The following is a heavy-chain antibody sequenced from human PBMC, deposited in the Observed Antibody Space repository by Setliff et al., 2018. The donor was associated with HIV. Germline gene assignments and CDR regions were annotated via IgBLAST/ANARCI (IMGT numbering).Heavy chain of an antibody. CDR1: GYSFGTYD. CDR3: ARDSSFNMDV. Sequence: ASVKVSCKASGYSFGTYDFVWARQAPGQGLEWMGWISSDSGNTHYAQKFQDRVIMTRDKSMSTVYMELRSLRSDDTAVYYCARDSSFNMDVWGKGTTVTVSS. CDR2: ISSDSGNT. J-gene: IGHJ6*03. V-gene: IGHV1-18*01.